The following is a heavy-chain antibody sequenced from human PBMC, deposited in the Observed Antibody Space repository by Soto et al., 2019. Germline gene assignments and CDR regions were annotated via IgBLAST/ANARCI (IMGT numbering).Heavy chain of an antibody. Sequence: EVQLVESGGGLVQPGGYLKLSCAASGFTFSGSAMHWVRQASGKGLEWVGRIRSKANTYATAYAASVKCRFTISRDDSKNKAYLQMNSLKTEDTAVYYCTRPDYGDYAGPFDYWGQGTLVTVSS. V-gene: IGHV3-73*02. J-gene: IGHJ4*02. CDR2: IRSKANTYAT. D-gene: IGHD4-17*01. CDR1: GFTFSGSA. CDR3: TRPDYGDYAGPFDY.